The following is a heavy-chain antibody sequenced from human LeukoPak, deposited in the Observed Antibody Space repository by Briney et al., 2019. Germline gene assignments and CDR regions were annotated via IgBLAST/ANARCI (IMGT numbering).Heavy chain of an antibody. Sequence: PGGSLRLSCTASGFTFSAYAMMWVRQAPGKGPEWVSAIRGGTSEFYADSVKGRFRISRDNSKDTLFLQMNSLRAEDTAVYYCARDPNGDYIGAFDMWGPGTMVTVSS. D-gene: IGHD4-17*01. J-gene: IGHJ3*02. CDR1: GFTFSAYA. CDR3: ARDPNGDYIGAFDM. V-gene: IGHV3-23*01. CDR2: IRGGTSE.